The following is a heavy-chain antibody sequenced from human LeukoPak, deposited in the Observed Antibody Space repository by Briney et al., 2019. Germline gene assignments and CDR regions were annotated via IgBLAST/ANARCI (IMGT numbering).Heavy chain of an antibody. J-gene: IGHJ4*02. CDR3: ARLSGESTIYDY. CDR1: AFTFGRHW. V-gene: IGHV3-7*01. D-gene: IGHD5/OR15-5a*01. Sequence: PGGSLRLSCVASAFTFGRHWMSWVRQAPGQPLEWVATIRQDGGAKYYLDSVKGRFIISRDNARNSLSLQMDSLRVEDTAVYYCARLSGESTIYDYWGQGTLVTVSS. CDR2: IRQDGGAK.